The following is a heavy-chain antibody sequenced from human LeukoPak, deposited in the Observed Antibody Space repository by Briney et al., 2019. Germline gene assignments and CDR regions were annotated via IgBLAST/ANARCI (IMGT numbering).Heavy chain of an antibody. V-gene: IGHV1-8*01. J-gene: IGHJ6*02. D-gene: IGHD4-17*01. CDR1: GYTFTSYD. CDR2: MNPNSGNT. Sequence: GASVKVSCKASGYTFTSYDINWVRQATGQGLEWMGWMNPNSGNTGYAQKFQGRVTMTRNTSISTAYMDLRSLTPDDTAVYYCANRVDYGAYYGMDVWGQGTTVTVSS. CDR3: ANRVDYGAYYGMDV.